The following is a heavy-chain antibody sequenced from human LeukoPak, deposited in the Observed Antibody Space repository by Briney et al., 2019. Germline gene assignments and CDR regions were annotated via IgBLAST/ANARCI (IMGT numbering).Heavy chain of an antibody. D-gene: IGHD1-26*01. Sequence: SETLSLTCTVSGGSISSSSYYWGWIRQPPGKGLEWIGYIYYSGSTNYNPSLKSRVTISIDTSKNHFSLKLSSVTTAGTAVYYCARVTSSYWYAWYFDLWGRGTLVTVSS. CDR2: IYYSGST. V-gene: IGHV4-61*03. CDR1: GGSISSSSYY. J-gene: IGHJ2*01. CDR3: ARVTSSYWYAWYFDL.